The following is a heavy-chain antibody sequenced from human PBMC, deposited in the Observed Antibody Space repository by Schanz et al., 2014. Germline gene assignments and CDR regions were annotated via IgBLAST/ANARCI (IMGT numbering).Heavy chain of an antibody. CDR3: AKVAPAATYLDS. CDR2: IGGSGDST. Sequence: DVQLVDSGGGLVQPGGSLRLSCAASGFTFSNHALSWVRQAPGKGLEWVSGIGGSGDSTHYADSVKGRFIISRDNSKNTLYLQVNSLRAEDTAVYYCAKVAPAATYLDSWGLGTLVTVSS. CDR1: GFTFSNHA. V-gene: IGHV3-23*04. J-gene: IGHJ4*02. D-gene: IGHD2-2*01.